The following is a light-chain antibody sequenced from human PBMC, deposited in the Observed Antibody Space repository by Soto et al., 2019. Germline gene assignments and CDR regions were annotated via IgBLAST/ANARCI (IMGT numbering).Light chain of an antibody. CDR3: AAWDVSLNAFYV. J-gene: IGLJ1*01. Sequence: QSVLTQPPSASGTPGQRGTISCSGSSSNIGSNTVNWYQQLPGTAPKLLIYSNNQRPSGVPDRFSGSKSGTSASLAISGLQSEDEADYYCAAWDVSLNAFYVFGTGTKLTVL. CDR1: SSNIGSNT. V-gene: IGLV1-44*01. CDR2: SNN.